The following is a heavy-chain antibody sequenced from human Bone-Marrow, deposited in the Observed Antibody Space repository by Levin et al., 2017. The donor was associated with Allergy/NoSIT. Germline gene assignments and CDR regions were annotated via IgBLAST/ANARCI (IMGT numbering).Heavy chain of an antibody. Sequence: GESLKISCEASGFTFRDYDMYWVRQAPGKGLEWVALISHDGNRKDYGDSVKGRFTISRDNSKNTVYVQLSSLRPEDTATYYCAKRMGGCSSSTCYLYPRDDYFDYWGQGTLVLVSS. CDR3: AKRMGGCSSSTCYLYPRDDYFDY. CDR1: GFTFRDYD. CDR2: ISHDGNRK. D-gene: IGHD2-2*01. V-gene: IGHV3-30*18. J-gene: IGHJ4*02.